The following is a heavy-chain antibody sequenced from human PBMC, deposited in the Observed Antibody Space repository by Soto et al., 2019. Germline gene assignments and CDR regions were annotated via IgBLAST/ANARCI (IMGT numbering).Heavy chain of an antibody. D-gene: IGHD2-2*01. J-gene: IGHJ4*02. Sequence: QVQLVQSGAEVKKPGASVKVSCKASGYTFTSYGISWVRQAPGQGLEWMGWISAYNGNTNYAQKLQGRVTMTTDTSKSTAYMELRSLRSDDTAVYYWARLNLGYCISTSCYEVDYWGQGTLVTVSS. CDR2: ISAYNGNT. CDR3: ARLNLGYCISTSCYEVDY. V-gene: IGHV1-18*01. CDR1: GYTFTSYG.